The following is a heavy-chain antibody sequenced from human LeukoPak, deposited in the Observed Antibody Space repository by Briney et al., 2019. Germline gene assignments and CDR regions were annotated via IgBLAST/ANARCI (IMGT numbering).Heavy chain of an antibody. CDR2: ISGSGNRT. CDR3: AKNLYCGGGSCYPSALGMDV. CDR1: GFTFSSYA. D-gene: IGHD2-15*01. V-gene: IGHV3-23*01. Sequence: GGSLRLSCAASGFTFSSYAMSWVRQAPGKGLEWVSSISGSGNRTYYADSVKGRFTISRDNSKNTLFLQMNSLRVEDTAVYYCAKNLYCGGGSCYPSALGMDVWGQGTTVTVSS. J-gene: IGHJ6*02.